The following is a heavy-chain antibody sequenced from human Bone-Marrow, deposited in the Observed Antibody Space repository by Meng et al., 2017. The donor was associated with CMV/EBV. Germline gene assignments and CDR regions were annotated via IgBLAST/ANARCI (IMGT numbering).Heavy chain of an antibody. Sequence: GESLKISCAASGFTFSSYSMNWVRQAPGKGLEWVSYITSSSSTIYYADTVKGRFTISRDNAKHTEFLQMNSLRAEDTAVYYCARAPRGSGSHMACYWGHGTLVTVSS. V-gene: IGHV3-48*04. CDR2: ITSSSSTI. CDR3: ARAPRGSGSHMACY. CDR1: GFTFSSYS. D-gene: IGHD1-26*01. J-gene: IGHJ4*01.